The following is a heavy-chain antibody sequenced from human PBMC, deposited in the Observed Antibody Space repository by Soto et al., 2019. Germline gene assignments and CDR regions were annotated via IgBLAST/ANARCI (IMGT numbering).Heavy chain of an antibody. CDR2: IIPILGIA. D-gene: IGHD6-13*01. V-gene: IGHV1-69*08. CDR3: ARDRGSSWYEAFDY. J-gene: IGHJ4*02. Sequence: QVQLVQSGAEVKKPGSSVKVSCKASGGTFSSYTISWVRQAPGQGLEWMGRIIPILGIANYAQKFQGRVTITADKPTSTAYMELSSLRSEDTAVYYCARDRGSSWYEAFDYWGQGTLVTVSS. CDR1: GGTFSSYT.